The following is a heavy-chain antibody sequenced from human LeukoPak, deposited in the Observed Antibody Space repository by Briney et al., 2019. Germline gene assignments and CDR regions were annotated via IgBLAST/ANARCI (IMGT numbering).Heavy chain of an antibody. Sequence: TSETLSLTCTVSGGSINNYYWSWIRKSPEQGLEWIGYIHDSGSTNYNPSLKSRVTISVDTSKNQFSLKLSSVTAADTAVYYCVRLDAAAGRYLQFYYWGQGTLVTVSS. CDR1: GGSINNYY. D-gene: IGHD5-24*01. CDR3: VRLDAAAGRYLQFYY. J-gene: IGHJ4*02. V-gene: IGHV4-59*08. CDR2: IHDSGST.